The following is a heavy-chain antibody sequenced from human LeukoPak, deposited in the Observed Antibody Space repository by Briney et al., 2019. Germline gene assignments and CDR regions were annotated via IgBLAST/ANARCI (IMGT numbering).Heavy chain of an antibody. D-gene: IGHD2-15*01. CDR1: GFTFSSYA. CDR2: ISGSGGST. Sequence: GGSLRLSCAASGFTFSSYAMNWVRQAPGKGLEWVSAISGSGGSTYSADSVKGRFTISRGNSKNTMYLQMNSLRAEDTAVYYCAKRLDSGGRSAPDPWGQGTLVTVSS. J-gene: IGHJ5*02. V-gene: IGHV3-23*01. CDR3: AKRLDSGGRSAPDP.